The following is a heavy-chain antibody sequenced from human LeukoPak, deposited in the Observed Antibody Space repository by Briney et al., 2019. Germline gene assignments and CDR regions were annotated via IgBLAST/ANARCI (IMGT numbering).Heavy chain of an antibody. J-gene: IGHJ4*02. CDR3: AKDIADLDCSSTSCYTRQYSSPGSYFDY. V-gene: IGHV3-30*02. Sequence: GGSLRLSCAASGFTFSSYGMHWVRQAPGKGLEWVAFIRYDGSNKYYADSVKGRFTISRDNSKNTLYLQMNSLRAEDTAVYYCAKDIADLDCSSTSCYTRQYSSPGSYFDYWGQGTLVTVSS. D-gene: IGHD2-2*02. CDR2: IRYDGSNK. CDR1: GFTFSSYG.